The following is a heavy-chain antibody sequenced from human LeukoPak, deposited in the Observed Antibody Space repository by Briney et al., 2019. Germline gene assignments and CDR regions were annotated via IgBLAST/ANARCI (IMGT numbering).Heavy chain of an antibody. CDR2: IYTSGNT. Sequence: SETLSLTCIVSGGSISSSYWSWIRQPAGKGLEWIGRIYTSGNTNYNPSLRSRVTISVDTSKNQFSLKLSSVTAADTAVYYCATTTIRLGYWGQGTLVTVSS. V-gene: IGHV4-4*07. CDR3: ATTTIRLGY. J-gene: IGHJ4*02. CDR1: GGSISSSY. D-gene: IGHD1-26*01.